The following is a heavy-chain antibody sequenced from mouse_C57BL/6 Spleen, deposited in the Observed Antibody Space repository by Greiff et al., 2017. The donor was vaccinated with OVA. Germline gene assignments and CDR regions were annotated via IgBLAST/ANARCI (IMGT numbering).Heavy chain of an antibody. V-gene: IGHV5-6*01. CDR3: ARQGGNYHYDVDY. D-gene: IGHD2-1*01. Sequence: EVMLVESGGDLVKPGGSLKLSCAASGFTFSSYGMSWVRQTPDKRLEWVATICRGGSYTYYPDSVKGRFTISRDKYKNTLYLQMSSLKSEDTAMYDCARQGGNYHYDVDYWGQGTTLTVSS. CDR2: ICRGGSYT. CDR1: GFTFSSYG. J-gene: IGHJ2*01.